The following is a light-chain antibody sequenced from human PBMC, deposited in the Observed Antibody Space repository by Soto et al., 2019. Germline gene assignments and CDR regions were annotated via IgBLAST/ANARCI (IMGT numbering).Light chain of an antibody. CDR3: LIYFDVARV. Sequence: QTVVTQEPSLTVSPGGTVTLTCGSSTGTLTSGHFPYWFQQKPGQAPRALIFDTSNRHSWTPARFSGSLLGGKDALNLSGAQTEDEADYYCLIYFDVARVCGGGTKITVL. CDR2: DTS. CDR1: TGTLTSGHF. V-gene: IGLV7-46*01. J-gene: IGLJ2*01.